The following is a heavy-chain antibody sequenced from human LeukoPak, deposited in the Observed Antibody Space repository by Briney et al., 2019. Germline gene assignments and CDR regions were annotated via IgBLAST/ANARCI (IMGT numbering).Heavy chain of an antibody. V-gene: IGHV4-4*07. CDR1: GVSINTHY. CDR3: ARVGRDIVVVPAAPFDY. Sequence: SETLSLTCTVSGVSINTHYWSWLRQPAGKGGEGIGRIYTSGSTDYNPSLKSRVTMSVETSKNQFSLKLSSVTAADTAVYYCARVGRDIVVVPAAPFDYWGQGTLVTVSS. D-gene: IGHD2-2*01. CDR2: IYTSGST. J-gene: IGHJ4*02.